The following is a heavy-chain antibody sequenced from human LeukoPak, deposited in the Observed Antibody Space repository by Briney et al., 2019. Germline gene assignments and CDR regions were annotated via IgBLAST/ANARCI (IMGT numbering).Heavy chain of an antibody. J-gene: IGHJ4*02. CDR1: GFTFSSSS. CDR3: ARDLNTTSDY. Sequence: GGSLRLSCVTPGFTFSSSSMNWVRQAPGKGLEWVSYITSSSSTIYYADSVKGRFTISRDNAKNALYMQMNSLRVEDTAVYYCARDLNTTSDYWGQGTLVTVSS. V-gene: IGHV3-48*04. D-gene: IGHD1-1*01. CDR2: ITSSSSTI.